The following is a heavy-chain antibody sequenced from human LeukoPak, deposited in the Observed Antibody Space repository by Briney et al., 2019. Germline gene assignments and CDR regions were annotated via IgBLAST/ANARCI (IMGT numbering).Heavy chain of an antibody. D-gene: IGHD6-19*01. CDR1: GFTFSDYY. V-gene: IGHV3-11*04. J-gene: IGHJ6*03. CDR3: ARDVAAVAGINYYYYMDV. Sequence: KPGGSLRLSCAASGFTFSDYYMSWIRQAPGKGLEWVSYISSSGSTIYYADSLKGRFTISRDNAKNSLYLQMNSLRAEDTAVYYCARDVAAVAGINYYYYMDVCGKGTTVTVSS. CDR2: ISSSGSTI.